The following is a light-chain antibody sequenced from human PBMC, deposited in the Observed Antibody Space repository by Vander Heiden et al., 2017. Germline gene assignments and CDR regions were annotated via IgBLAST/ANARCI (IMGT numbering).Light chain of an antibody. J-gene: IGKJ4*01. CDR1: GSVRICY. V-gene: IGKV3-20*01. Sequence: DIVFTHSPGTLSFSPGERATLSCSHSGSVRICYLSWYQQKPGQAHRLLMYGASSRANGIPDRFSGSGSGTDFTLTSSRLEHEDSAVYYWQHDSHSNTFGGGTKVEIK. CDR3: QHDSHSNT. CDR2: GAS.